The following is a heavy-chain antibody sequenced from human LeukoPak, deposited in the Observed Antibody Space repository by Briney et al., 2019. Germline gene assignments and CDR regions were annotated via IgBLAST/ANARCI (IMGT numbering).Heavy chain of an antibody. CDR2: IYSGGRT. D-gene: IGHD6-13*01. CDR1: GFTVSRNY. J-gene: IGHJ4*02. V-gene: IGHV3-66*01. CDR3: ARAGPSSSWHQFDY. Sequence: GGSPRLSCAASGFTVSRNYMSWVRQAPGKGLEWVSVIYSGGRTYYADSVKGRFTISRDNSKNTLYLQMNSLRAEETAVYYCARAGPSSSWHQFDYWGQGTLVTVSS.